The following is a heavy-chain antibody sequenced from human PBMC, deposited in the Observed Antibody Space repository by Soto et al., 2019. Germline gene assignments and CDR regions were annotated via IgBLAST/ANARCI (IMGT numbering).Heavy chain of an antibody. V-gene: IGHV3-30*18. D-gene: IGHD3-9*01. J-gene: IGHJ4*02. Sequence: GGSLRLSCAASGFTFSSYGMHWVRQAPGKGLEWVAVISYDGSNKYYADSVKGRFTISRDNSKNTLYLQMNSLRAEDTAVYYCAKGLDTISPGYYWGQGTLVTVSS. CDR1: GFTFSSYG. CDR3: AKGLDTISPGYY. CDR2: ISYDGSNK.